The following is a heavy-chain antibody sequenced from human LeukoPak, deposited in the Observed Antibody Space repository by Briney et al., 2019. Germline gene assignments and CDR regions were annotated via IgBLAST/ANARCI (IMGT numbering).Heavy chain of an antibody. D-gene: IGHD3-22*01. CDR3: ARNHDNTGYYDAYFDY. V-gene: IGHV1-69*05. J-gene: IGHJ4*02. CDR1: GGTFSNYA. Sequence: SVKVSCKASGGTFSNYAINWVRQAPGQGLDGVGGIIPMFATVNYAQKFQGRVTITTDESTNTAYMELSGLRSEDTAVYYCARNHDNTGYYDAYFDYWGQGTLVTVSS. CDR2: IIPMFATV.